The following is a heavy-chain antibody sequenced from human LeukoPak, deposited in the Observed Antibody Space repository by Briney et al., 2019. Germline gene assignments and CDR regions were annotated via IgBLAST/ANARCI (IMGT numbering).Heavy chain of an antibody. V-gene: IGHV3-66*01. CDR1: GFTVSSNY. CDR2: IYSGGST. Sequence: GGSLRLSCAASGFTVSSNYMSWVRQAPGKGLEWVSVIYSGGSTYYADSVKGRFTISRDNSKNTPYLQMNSLRAEDTAVYYCARDHIVGANDYYYGMDVWGQGTTVTVSS. CDR3: ARDHIVGANDYYYGMDV. J-gene: IGHJ6*02. D-gene: IGHD1-26*01.